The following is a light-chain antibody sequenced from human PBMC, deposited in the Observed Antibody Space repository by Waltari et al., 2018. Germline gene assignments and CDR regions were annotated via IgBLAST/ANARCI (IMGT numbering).Light chain of an antibody. CDR3: CSYAGSYTWV. CDR2: DDN. V-gene: IGLV2-23*01. J-gene: IGLJ3*02. Sequence: QSALTQPASVSGSPGQSITISCTGTSSDAGNYNLASWYQQYPGKAPTVMIYDDNRRPSGVYDRFSGSKSGNTASLTIAGVQAEDEADYYCCSYAGSYTWVFGGGTKLTVL. CDR1: SSDAGNYNL.